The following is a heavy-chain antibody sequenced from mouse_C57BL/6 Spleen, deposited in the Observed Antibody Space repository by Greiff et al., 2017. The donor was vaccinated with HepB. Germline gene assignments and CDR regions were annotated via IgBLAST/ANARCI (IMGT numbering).Heavy chain of an antibody. J-gene: IGHJ2*01. CDR1: GYTFTSYG. CDR3: AREEVRSPYFDY. V-gene: IGHV1-81*01. Sequence: QVQLQQSGAELARPGASVKLSCKASGYTFTSYGISWVKQRTGQGLEWIGEIYPRSGNTYYNEKFKGKATLTADKSSSTAYMELHSLTSEDSAVYFCAREEVRSPYFDYWGQGTTLTVSS. CDR2: IYPRSGNT.